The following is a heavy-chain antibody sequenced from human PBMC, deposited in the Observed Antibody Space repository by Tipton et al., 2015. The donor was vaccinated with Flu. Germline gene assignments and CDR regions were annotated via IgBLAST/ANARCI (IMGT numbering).Heavy chain of an antibody. CDR3: ARWRDGSAASTADMSPKIALDI. CDR1: GAPINYYY. V-gene: IGHV4-4*07. J-gene: IGHJ3*02. Sequence: TLSLTCTVSGAPINYYYWSWIRQPAGKGLEYIGRLYTSGSANYNPSLKSRVTMSLDTSKNQLSLKLSFVTAADTAVYYCARWRDGSAASTADMSPKIALDIWGQGTMVTVSS. CDR2: LYTSGSA. D-gene: IGHD5/OR15-5a*01.